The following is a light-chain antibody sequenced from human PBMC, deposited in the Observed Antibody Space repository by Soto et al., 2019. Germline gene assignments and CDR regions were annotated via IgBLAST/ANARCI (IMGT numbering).Light chain of an antibody. V-gene: IGKV3-11*01. CDR3: QQRSNSLT. Sequence: EIVLTQSPATLSLSPGDRATLSCRASQSVGSYLAWYQQKPGQAPRLLIYDASNRATGIPARFSGSGSGTDFSLTISSLEPEDFAVYSCQQRSNSLTFXGGTKVDIK. CDR1: QSVGSY. J-gene: IGKJ4*01. CDR2: DAS.